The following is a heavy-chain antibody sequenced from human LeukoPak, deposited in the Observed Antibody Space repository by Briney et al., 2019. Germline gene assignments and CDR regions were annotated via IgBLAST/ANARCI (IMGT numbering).Heavy chain of an antibody. Sequence: PSETLSLTCAVYGGSFSGYYWSWIRQPPGKGLEWIGEINHSGSTNYNPSLKSRVTISVDTSKNQFSLKLSSVTAADTAVYYCARYYYDSSGHSPRYFDYWGRGTLVTVSS. CDR2: INHSGST. J-gene: IGHJ4*02. CDR3: ARYYYDSSGHSPRYFDY. D-gene: IGHD3-22*01. CDR1: GGSFSGYY. V-gene: IGHV4-34*01.